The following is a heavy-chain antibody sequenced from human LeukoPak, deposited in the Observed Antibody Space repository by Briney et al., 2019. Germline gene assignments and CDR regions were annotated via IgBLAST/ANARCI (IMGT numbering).Heavy chain of an antibody. CDR1: GYTFTGYY. V-gene: IGHV1-2*02. CDR2: INSNSGGT. Sequence: ASVKVSCKASGYTFTGYYMHWVRQAPGQGLEWMGWINSNSGGTNYAQKFQGRVTMTRDTSISTAYMELSRLRSDDTAVYYCAREEMATITKVFDYWGQGTLVTVSS. J-gene: IGHJ4*02. D-gene: IGHD5-24*01. CDR3: AREEMATITKVFDY.